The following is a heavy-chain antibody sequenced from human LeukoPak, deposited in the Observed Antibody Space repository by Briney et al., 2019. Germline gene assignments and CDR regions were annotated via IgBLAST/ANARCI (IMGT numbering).Heavy chain of an antibody. D-gene: IGHD2-2*01. CDR1: GGSISSYY. CDR3: ARLFEYCSSTSCSGGY. V-gene: IGHV4-59*12. CDR2: IYYSGST. Sequence: PSETLSLTCTVSGGSISSYYWSWIRQPPGKGLEWIGSIYYSGSTNYNPSLKSRVTISVDTSKNQFSLKLSSVTAADTAVYYCARLFEYCSSTSCSGGYWGQGTLVTVSS. J-gene: IGHJ4*02.